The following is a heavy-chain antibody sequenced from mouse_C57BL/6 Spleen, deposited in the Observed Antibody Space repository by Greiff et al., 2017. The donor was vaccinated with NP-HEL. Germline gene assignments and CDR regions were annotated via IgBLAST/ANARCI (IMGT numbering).Heavy chain of an antibody. Sequence: VQLQQSGPGLVKPSQSLSLTCSVTGYSITSGYYWNWIRQFPGNKLEWMGYISYDGSNNYNPSLKNRISITRDTSKNQFFLKLNSVTTEDTATYYCASQEIYYYGSSYVWYFDVWGTGTTVTVSS. CDR2: ISYDGSN. J-gene: IGHJ1*03. V-gene: IGHV3-6*01. CDR1: GYSITSGYY. D-gene: IGHD1-1*01. CDR3: ASQEIYYYGSSYVWYFDV.